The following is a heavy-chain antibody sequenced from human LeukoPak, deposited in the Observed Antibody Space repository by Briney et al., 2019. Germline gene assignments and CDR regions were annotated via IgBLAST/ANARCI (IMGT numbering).Heavy chain of an antibody. Sequence: PGGSLRLSCAASGFTFSSYEMNWVRQAPGKGLEWVSYISSSGSTIYYADSVKGRFTISRDNAKNSLYLQMNSLRAEDTAVYYCARDRDDGGSYLGPFDYWGQGTLVTVSS. CDR3: ARDRDDGGSYLGPFDY. CDR2: ISSSGSTI. CDR1: GFTFSSYE. D-gene: IGHD1-26*01. V-gene: IGHV3-48*03. J-gene: IGHJ4*02.